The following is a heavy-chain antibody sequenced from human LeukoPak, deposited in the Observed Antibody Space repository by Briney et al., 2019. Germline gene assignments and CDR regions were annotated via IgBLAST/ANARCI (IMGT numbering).Heavy chain of an antibody. D-gene: IGHD3-22*01. CDR1: GFTFSSYA. V-gene: IGHV3-23*01. Sequence: GGSLRLSCAASGFTFSSYAMSWVRQAPGKGLEWVSAISGSGGSTSYADSVKGRFTISRDNSKNTLYLQTNSLRAEDTAVYYCAKALAYYYDSTVPFDYWGQGTLVTVSS. J-gene: IGHJ4*02. CDR3: AKALAYYYDSTVPFDY. CDR2: ISGSGGST.